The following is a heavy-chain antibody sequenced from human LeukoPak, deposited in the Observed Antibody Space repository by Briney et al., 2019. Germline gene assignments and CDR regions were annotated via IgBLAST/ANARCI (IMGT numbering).Heavy chain of an antibody. CDR2: IWYDGSNK. V-gene: IGHV3-33*06. CDR3: AKDSFSGWHHGTYNWFDP. Sequence: GGALRLSCAASGFTFSSYGMHWVRQAPGKGVEWVAVIWYDGSNKYYADSVKGRFTISRDNSKNTLYLQMSSLRAEDTAVYYCAKDSFSGWHHGTYNWFDPWGQGTLVTVSS. J-gene: IGHJ5*02. CDR1: GFTFSSYG. D-gene: IGHD6-19*01.